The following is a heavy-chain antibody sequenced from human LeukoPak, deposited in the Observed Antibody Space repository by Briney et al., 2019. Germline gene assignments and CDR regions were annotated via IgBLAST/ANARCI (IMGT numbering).Heavy chain of an antibody. CDR1: GYSISSDYY. V-gene: IGHV4-38-2*01. Sequence: SETLSLTCAVSGYSISSDYYRGWIRQPPGKGLEWIGSFYHTGSTYYNPSLKSRVTISVDTSKNQFSLKLSSVTAADTAVYYCARQLGYSYMATNWFDPWGQGTLVTVSS. CDR3: ARQLGYSYMATNWFDP. CDR2: FYHTGST. J-gene: IGHJ5*02. D-gene: IGHD5-18*01.